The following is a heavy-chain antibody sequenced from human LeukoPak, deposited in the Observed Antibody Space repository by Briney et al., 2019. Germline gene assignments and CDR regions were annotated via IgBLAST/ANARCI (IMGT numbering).Heavy chain of an antibody. Sequence: SETLSLTCTVSGGSISSYYWSWIRQPAEKGLEWIGRIYTSGSPDYNPSLKSRVTMSVDTSKNQFSLKLSSVTAADTAVYYCARKGGILDAFDIWGQGTMVTVSS. CDR3: ARKGGILDAFDI. D-gene: IGHD6-13*01. CDR1: GGSISSYY. V-gene: IGHV4-4*07. CDR2: IYTSGSP. J-gene: IGHJ3*02.